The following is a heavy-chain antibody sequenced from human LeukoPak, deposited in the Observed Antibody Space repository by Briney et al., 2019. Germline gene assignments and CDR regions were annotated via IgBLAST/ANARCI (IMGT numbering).Heavy chain of an antibody. CDR2: TYGGA. J-gene: IGHJ4*02. CDR1: GGSISSGHY. D-gene: IGHD3-22*01. Sequence: PSETLSLTCAVSGGSISSGHYWAWIRLLPGKGLEWIGYTYGGANYTPSLKTRVSISVDTSKHQFYLKLSSLTAADTAVYYCARDSYYYDSSGYPHFDYWGQGPLVTVSS. V-gene: IGHV4-31*02. CDR3: ARDSYYYDSSGYPHFDY.